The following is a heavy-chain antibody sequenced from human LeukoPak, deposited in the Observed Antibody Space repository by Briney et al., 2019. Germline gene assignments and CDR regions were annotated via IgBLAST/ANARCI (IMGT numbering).Heavy chain of an antibody. V-gene: IGHV1-24*01. CDR1: GYTLTELS. CDR2: FDPEDGET. CDR3: AVSLTTGGYYGMDV. D-gene: IGHD1-1*01. J-gene: IGHJ6*02. Sequence: ASVKVSCKVSGYTLTELSLHWVRQAPGKGLEWMGRFDPEDGETIYARKYQGRVTMTEDTSTDTAYMELGSLRSEDTAVYFCAVSLTTGGYYGMDVWGQGTTDTVSS.